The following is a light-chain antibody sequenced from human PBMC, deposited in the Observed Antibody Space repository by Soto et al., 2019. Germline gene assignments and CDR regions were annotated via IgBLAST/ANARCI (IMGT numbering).Light chain of an antibody. CDR3: QQYNSYST. J-gene: IGKJ1*01. CDR2: KAS. V-gene: IGKV1-5*03. Sequence: DIQMTQSPSTLSASVGDRVTITCRASQSISSWLAWYQQKPGKAPKLLIYKASSLESGAPSRFSGSGSGTEFTLTISSLQPDDFANYYCQQYNSYSTFGQGTKVDIK. CDR1: QSISSW.